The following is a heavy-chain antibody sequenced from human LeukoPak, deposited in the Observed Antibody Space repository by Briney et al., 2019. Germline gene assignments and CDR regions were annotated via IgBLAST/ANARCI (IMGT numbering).Heavy chain of an antibody. D-gene: IGHD1-26*01. V-gene: IGHV3-73*01. Sequence: GGSLRLSCAASGFTFSGSAMHWVRQAAGKGLEWVGRIRSKANSYATAYAASVKGRFTISRDDSKNTAYLQMNSLKTEDTAVYYCTRPPYSGSPDYWGQGTLVTVSS. CDR1: GFTFSGSA. CDR3: TRPPYSGSPDY. J-gene: IGHJ4*02. CDR2: IRSKANSYAT.